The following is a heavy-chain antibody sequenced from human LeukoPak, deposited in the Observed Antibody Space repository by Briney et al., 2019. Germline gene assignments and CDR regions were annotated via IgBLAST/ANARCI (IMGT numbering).Heavy chain of an antibody. J-gene: IGHJ6*03. Sequence: GGSLRLSCAASGFTFDDYAMHWVRQAPGKGLEWVSGISWNSGSIGYADSVKGRFTISRDNAKNSLYLQMNSLRAEDMALYYCAKDAGSGSYYNEGYMDVWGKGTTVTVSS. CDR1: GFTFDDYA. CDR3: AKDAGSGSYYNEGYMDV. CDR2: ISWNSGSI. V-gene: IGHV3-9*03. D-gene: IGHD3-10*01.